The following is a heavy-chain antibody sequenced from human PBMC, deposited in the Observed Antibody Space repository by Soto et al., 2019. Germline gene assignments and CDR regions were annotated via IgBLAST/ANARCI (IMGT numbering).Heavy chain of an antibody. D-gene: IGHD1-26*01. CDR2: SSSNGVGT. Sequence: EVQLAESGGGLAQPGGSLRLSCAASGFTLSGYAMDWVRQAPGKGLEYVSGSSSNGVGTYYANSVQGRFAICRENSKNTVYLQVGRLSPEDMAVYCCAGRALLYFYYMDVRGKGRTVTVS. CDR1: GFTLSGYA. CDR3: AGRALLYFYYMDV. J-gene: IGHJ6*03. V-gene: IGHV3-64*01.